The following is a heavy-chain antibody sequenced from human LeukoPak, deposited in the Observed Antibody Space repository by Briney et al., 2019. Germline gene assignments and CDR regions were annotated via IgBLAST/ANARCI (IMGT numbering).Heavy chain of an antibody. CDR3: LRDYGGS. J-gene: IGHJ4*02. V-gene: IGHV3-30-3*01. Sequence: GGSLRLSCAASGFTFSSYAMHWVRQAPGKGLEWVAVISYDGSNKYYADSVKGRFTISRDNSKNTLYLQMNSLRAEDTAVYYCLRDYGGSWGQGTLVAVS. CDR2: ISYDGSNK. CDR1: GFTFSSYA. D-gene: IGHD4-23*01.